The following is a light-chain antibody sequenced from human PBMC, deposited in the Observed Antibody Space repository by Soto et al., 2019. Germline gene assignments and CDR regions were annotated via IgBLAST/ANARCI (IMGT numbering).Light chain of an antibody. Sequence: EIVMTQSPAALSVSLGERVSLTCRASQGVSSYLAWYQQKPGQAPRLLISDASTRATDIPDRFSGSGSGTDFTLTISSLQSSDLAVYYCLQYRTWPPLYTFGQGTNLEIK. CDR3: LQYRTWPPLYT. CDR2: DAS. CDR1: QGVSSY. V-gene: IGKV3-15*01. J-gene: IGKJ2*01.